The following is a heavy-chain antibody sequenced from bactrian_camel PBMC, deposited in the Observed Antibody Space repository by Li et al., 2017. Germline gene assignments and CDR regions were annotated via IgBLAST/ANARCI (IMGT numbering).Heavy chain of an antibody. V-gene: IGHV3S25*01. CDR2: VDSGGGTT. D-gene: IGHD6*01. CDR3: MSGPPPTVAAGHYNY. Sequence: QLVESGGGLVQPGGSLRLSCAASGFTFSRHWMYWVRQAPGKGLEWVAVVDSGGGTTHYADPVKGRSIISRNNAKNTVYLQVNDLRPKGTAVYYCMSGPPPTVAAGHYNYWGQGTQVTV. CDR1: GFTFSRHW. J-gene: IGHJ4*01.